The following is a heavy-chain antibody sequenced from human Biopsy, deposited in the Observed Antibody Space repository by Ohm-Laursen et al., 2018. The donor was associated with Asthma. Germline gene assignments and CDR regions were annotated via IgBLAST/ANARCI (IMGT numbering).Heavy chain of an antibody. CDR2: ISGDTGET. D-gene: IGHD3-3*01. V-gene: IGHV1-18*01. Sequence: SVKVSCKVSDYIFPRYYISWVRQAPGQGLEWMGYISGDTGETDYPKKFQGRLTMTTDTPTSTAYMELRRLSSDDSAVYYCARKFRFLDTRGMDVWGQGTTVIVSS. CDR3: ARKFRFLDTRGMDV. CDR1: DYIFPRYY. J-gene: IGHJ6*02.